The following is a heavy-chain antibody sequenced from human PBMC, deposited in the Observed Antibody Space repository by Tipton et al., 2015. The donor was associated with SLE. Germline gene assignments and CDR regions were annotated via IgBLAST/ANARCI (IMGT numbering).Heavy chain of an antibody. Sequence: TLSLTCTVSGGSISSHYWSWIRKPPGKGLEWIGEINHSGSTNYNPSLKSRVTISVDTSKNQFSLKLSSVTAADTAVYYCARGLSSSSWYGDDAFDIWGQGTKVTVSS. D-gene: IGHD6-13*01. CDR2: INHSGST. CDR1: GGSISSHY. J-gene: IGHJ3*02. CDR3: ARGLSSSSWYGDDAFDI. V-gene: IGHV4-34*01.